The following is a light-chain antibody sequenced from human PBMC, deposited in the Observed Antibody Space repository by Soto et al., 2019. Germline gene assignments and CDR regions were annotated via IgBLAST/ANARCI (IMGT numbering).Light chain of an antibody. CDR2: GAS. J-gene: IGKJ1*01. CDR3: QHYGTTSAT. CDR1: HVVISNF. V-gene: IGKV3-20*01. Sequence: EILMTQAPATLSVSPGERATLSCRAIHVVISNFLALYQQKPGQAPRLLIHGASTRATGIPDRFSGSGSGADFTLTINRLEPEDSAVYFCQHYGTTSATFGQGTKVDIK.